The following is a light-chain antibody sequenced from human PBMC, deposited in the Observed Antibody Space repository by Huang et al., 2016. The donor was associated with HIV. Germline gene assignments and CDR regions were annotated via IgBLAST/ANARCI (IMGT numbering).Light chain of an antibody. CDR1: QSLLHSAGKTY. Sequence: DIVMTQPPLSLSVTPGQPASISCKSSQSLLHSAGKTYLFWDLQKPGQSPQLLIYEDANRFSGVADRFGGSGSGTDVTLRISRVEAEDVGVYYCMQSIQLARTFGRGTTVDIK. CDR3: MQSIQLART. CDR2: EDA. J-gene: IGKJ3*01. V-gene: IGKV2D-29*02.